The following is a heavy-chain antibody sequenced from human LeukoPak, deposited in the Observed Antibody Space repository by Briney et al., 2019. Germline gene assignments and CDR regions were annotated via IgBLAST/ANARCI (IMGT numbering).Heavy chain of an antibody. Sequence: GGSLRLSCAASGFTFSSYAMHWVRQAPGKGLEWVAVISYDGSNKYYADSVKGRFTISRDNSKNTLYLQMNSLRAEDMAVYYCVRTGPSGAYFDYWGQGTLVTVSS. J-gene: IGHJ4*02. CDR1: GFTFSSYA. CDR3: VRTGPSGAYFDY. CDR2: ISYDGSNK. V-gene: IGHV3-30-3*01.